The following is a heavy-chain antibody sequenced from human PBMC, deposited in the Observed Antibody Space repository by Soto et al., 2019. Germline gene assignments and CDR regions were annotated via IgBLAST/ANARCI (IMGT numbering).Heavy chain of an antibody. CDR3: ARDLRYNAGDY. J-gene: IGHJ4*02. Sequence: ASVKVFCTASGYTFTSYYMHWVRQAPGQGLEWMGIINPSGGSTSYAQKFQGRVTMTRDTSTSTVYMELSSLRSEDTAVYYCARDLRYNAGDYWGQGTLVTVSS. V-gene: IGHV1-46*01. D-gene: IGHD3-16*01. CDR2: INPSGGST. CDR1: GYTFTSYY.